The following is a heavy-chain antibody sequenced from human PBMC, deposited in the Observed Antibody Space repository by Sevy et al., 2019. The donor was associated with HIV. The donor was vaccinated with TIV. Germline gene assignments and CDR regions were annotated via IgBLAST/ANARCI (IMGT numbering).Heavy chain of an antibody. CDR2: IHYTGTT. CDR1: GYSISSGYW. D-gene: IGHD7-27*01. V-gene: IGHV4-38-2*01. CDR3: ASHDWGREDY. J-gene: IGHJ4*02. Sequence: SETLSLTCVVSGYSISSGYWWDWFRRPPGKGVEWIGAIHYTGTTQYTPSLNHRVTVSADTSKNQFSLRLSSMTAADTAVYYCASHDWGREDYWGQGTLVTVSS.